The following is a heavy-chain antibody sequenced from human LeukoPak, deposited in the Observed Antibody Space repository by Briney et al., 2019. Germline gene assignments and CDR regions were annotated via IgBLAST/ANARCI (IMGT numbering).Heavy chain of an antibody. CDR3: VVGQWEPKGAY. CDR1: GGSLGGYF. Sequence: SETLSLTCAVYGGSLGGYFWNWIRQTPGKGLEWIGEVGHSGNTNYNPSLKSRVTMSLDTSRNQFSLKLNSMTAADTAIYYFVVGQWEPKGAYWGKGNLVTVSS. V-gene: IGHV4-34*01. J-gene: IGHJ4*02. D-gene: IGHD1-26*01. CDR2: VGHSGNT.